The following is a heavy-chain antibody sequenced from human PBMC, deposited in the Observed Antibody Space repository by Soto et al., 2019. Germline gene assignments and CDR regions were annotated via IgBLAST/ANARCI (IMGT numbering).Heavy chain of an antibody. CDR1: GGSFSRYS. Sequence: SETLSLTCAVYGGSFSRYSWNWIRQPPGKGLEWIGEINHSGSTNYNPSLKSRVTISVDTSKNQFSLNLSSVTAADTAVYYCARGLSVTNTFYYYCAVDVWGQGTTVTVSS. D-gene: IGHD2-8*01. V-gene: IGHV4-34*01. CDR2: INHSGST. J-gene: IGHJ6*02. CDR3: ARGLSVTNTFYYYCAVDV.